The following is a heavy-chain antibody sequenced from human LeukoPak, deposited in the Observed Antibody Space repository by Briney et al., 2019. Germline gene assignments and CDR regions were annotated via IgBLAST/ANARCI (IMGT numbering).Heavy chain of an antibody. V-gene: IGHV3-23*01. CDR2: ISGSGGST. D-gene: IGHD2-8*02. J-gene: IGHJ6*03. CDR3: AKDPGASVSGFYMDV. CDR1: GFTFSSYA. Sequence: PGGSLRLSCAASGFTFSSYAMSWVRQAPGKGLEWVSAISGSGGSTYYADSVKGRFTISRDNSKNMLYLQMDTLRAEDTALYYCAKDPGASVSGFYMDVWGKGTTVIVSS.